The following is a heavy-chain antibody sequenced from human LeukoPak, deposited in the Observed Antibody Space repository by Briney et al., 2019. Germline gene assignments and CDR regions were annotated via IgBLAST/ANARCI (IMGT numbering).Heavy chain of an antibody. Sequence: GGSLRLSCAASGFTFSTYWMTWVRQAPGKGLEWVANIKQDGSEQYYVGSVEGRFSISRDNANNSLYLQMNSLRAEDTAVYYCARKGYSYGGFDYWGQGTLVTVSS. CDR2: IKQDGSEQ. D-gene: IGHD5-18*01. CDR1: GFTFSTYW. V-gene: IGHV3-7*05. CDR3: ARKGYSYGGFDY. J-gene: IGHJ4*02.